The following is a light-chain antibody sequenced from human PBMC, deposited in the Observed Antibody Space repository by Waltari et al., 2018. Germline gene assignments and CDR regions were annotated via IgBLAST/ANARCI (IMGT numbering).Light chain of an antibody. CDR1: QTVSTN. Sequence: EILMTQSPAILSVSQGEKVTLSCRASQTVSTNLAWYQQRPGQPPRLLNYGASTRAAGVPARFSGSGFGTEFTLTISNLQSEDFALYYCQQFHDWPQWTFGQGTKVEMK. V-gene: IGKV3-15*01. J-gene: IGKJ1*01. CDR2: GAS. CDR3: QQFHDWPQWT.